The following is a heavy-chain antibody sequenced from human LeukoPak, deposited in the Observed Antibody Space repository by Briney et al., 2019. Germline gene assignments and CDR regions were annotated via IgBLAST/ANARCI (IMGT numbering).Heavy chain of an antibody. CDR1: GFTFSSYA. J-gene: IGHJ4*02. V-gene: IGHV3-23*01. CDR3: AKDHSLDYGDYPESNSPADY. Sequence: GGSLRLSCAASGFTFSSYAMSWVRQAPGKGLESVSAISGSGGSTYYADSVKGRFTISRDNSKNTLYLQMNSLRAEDTAVYYCAKDHSLDYGDYPESNSPADYWGQGTLVTVSS. CDR2: ISGSGGST. D-gene: IGHD4-17*01.